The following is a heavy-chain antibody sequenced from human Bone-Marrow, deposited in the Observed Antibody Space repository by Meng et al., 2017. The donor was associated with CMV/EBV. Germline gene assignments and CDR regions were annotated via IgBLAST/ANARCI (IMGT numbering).Heavy chain of an antibody. CDR1: GFTFSSYG. CDR2: IWYDGNYK. CDR3: ARAWAAMDYYYYGMDV. Sequence: GESLKISCAASGFTFSSYGMHWVRQAPGKGLEWVAFIWYDGNYKHYADSVKGRFTISRDNAKNSLYLQMNSLRAEDTALYYCARAWAAMDYYYYGMDVWGQGTTVTVSS. V-gene: IGHV3-33*01. D-gene: IGHD2-2*01. J-gene: IGHJ6*02.